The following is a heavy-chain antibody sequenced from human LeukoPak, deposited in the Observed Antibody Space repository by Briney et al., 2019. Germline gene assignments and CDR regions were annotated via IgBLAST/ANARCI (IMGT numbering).Heavy chain of an antibody. Sequence: ASVKVSCKASGYTFTSYGISWVRQAPEQGLEWMGWISAYNGNTNYAQKLQGRVTMTTDTSTSTAYMELRSLRSDDTAVYYCARVVVPAAMPDYFDYWGQGTLVTVSS. D-gene: IGHD2-2*01. CDR1: GYTFTSYG. V-gene: IGHV1-18*01. CDR3: ARVVVPAAMPDYFDY. J-gene: IGHJ4*02. CDR2: ISAYNGNT.